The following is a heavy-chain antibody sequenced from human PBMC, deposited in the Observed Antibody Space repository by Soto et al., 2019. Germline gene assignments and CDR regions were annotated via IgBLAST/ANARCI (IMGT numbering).Heavy chain of an antibody. J-gene: IGHJ6*02. D-gene: IGHD2-21*02. CDR1: GGSVSSGGYD. CDR3: ARVCGGDCHYGMDV. Sequence: QVQLKESGPGLVKPSQTLSLTCTVSGGSVSSGGYDWSWIRQHPGKGLEWIGYIYYRESTSYNPSPKSPVTISVDTSKSQFSLKLSSVTAADTAVYYCARVCGGDCHYGMDVWGQGTTATFSS. V-gene: IGHV4-31*01. CDR2: IYYREST.